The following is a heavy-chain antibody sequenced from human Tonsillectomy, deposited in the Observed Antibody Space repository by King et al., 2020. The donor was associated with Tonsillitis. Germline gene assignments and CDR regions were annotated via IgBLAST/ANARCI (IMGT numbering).Heavy chain of an antibody. Sequence: VQLVQSVSEVKKPGSSVKVSCRASGGAFIKSAISWVRQAPGQGLDWMGGIIPIFRTTNYAQKFQGRVTITADESTSTAYMELSSLRSEDTAVYYCATPASGNLLSRDYYYAMDVWGQGTTVTVSS. V-gene: IGHV1-69*12. J-gene: IGHJ6*01. CDR3: ATPASGNLLSRDYYYAMDV. CDR1: GGAFIKSA. D-gene: IGHD3-10*01. CDR2: IIPIFRTT.